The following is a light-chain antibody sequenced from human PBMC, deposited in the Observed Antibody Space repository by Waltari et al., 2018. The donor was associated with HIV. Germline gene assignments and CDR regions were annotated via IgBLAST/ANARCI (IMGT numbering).Light chain of an antibody. CDR2: LDSDGSR. Sequence: QLVLTQSPSASASLGASVRLPCTLSSGHSSYAIAWHPQQPEKGPRILMKLDSDGSRTKWDGIPDRFSGSSSGTERYLTISSLQSEDEADYYCQTWGIGVQVFGGGTKLTVL. J-gene: IGLJ3*02. V-gene: IGLV4-69*01. CDR3: QTWGIGVQV. CDR1: SGHSSYA.